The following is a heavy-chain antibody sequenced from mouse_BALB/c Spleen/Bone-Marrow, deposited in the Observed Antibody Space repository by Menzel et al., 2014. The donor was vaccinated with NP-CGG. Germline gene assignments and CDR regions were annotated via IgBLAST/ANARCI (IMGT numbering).Heavy chain of an antibody. CDR1: GFSLTSYG. CDR3: ARSTMITEGFAY. CDR2: IWAGGST. J-gene: IGHJ3*01. D-gene: IGHD2-4*01. Sequence: QVQLQQPGPGPVAPSQSLSITCTVSGFSLTSYGVHWVRQPPGKSLEWLGVIWAGGSTNYNSALMSRLSISKDNSKSQVFLKMNSLQTDDTAMYYCARSTMITEGFAYWGQGTLVTVSA. V-gene: IGHV2-9*02.